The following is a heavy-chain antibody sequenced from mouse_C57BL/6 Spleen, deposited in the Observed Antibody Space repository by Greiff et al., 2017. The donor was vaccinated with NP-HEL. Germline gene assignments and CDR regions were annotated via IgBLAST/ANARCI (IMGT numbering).Heavy chain of an antibody. Sequence: QVQLKQSGAELARPGASVKLSCKASGYTFTSYGISWVKQRTGQGLEWIGEIYPRSGNTYYNEKFKGKATLTADKSSSTAYMELRSLTSEDSAVYFCARSLRRNYAMDYWGQGTSVTVSS. J-gene: IGHJ4*01. CDR2: IYPRSGNT. CDR3: ARSLRRNYAMDY. V-gene: IGHV1-81*01. CDR1: GYTFTSYG. D-gene: IGHD1-2*01.